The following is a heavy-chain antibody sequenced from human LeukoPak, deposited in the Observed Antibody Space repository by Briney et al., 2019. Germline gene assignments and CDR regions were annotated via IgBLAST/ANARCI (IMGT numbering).Heavy chain of an antibody. CDR1: GFTFSRNW. Sequence: PGGSLRLSCAASGFTFSRNWMSWVRQAPGKGPEWVANIKQDGSQKYYVDSVKGRFTISRDNAKMSLYLQMNSLRAEDTAMYYCARGINSDSSGSLYFDYWGQGTLVTVSS. J-gene: IGHJ4*02. CDR3: ARGINSDSSGSLYFDY. D-gene: IGHD3-22*01. V-gene: IGHV3-7*05. CDR2: IKQDGSQK.